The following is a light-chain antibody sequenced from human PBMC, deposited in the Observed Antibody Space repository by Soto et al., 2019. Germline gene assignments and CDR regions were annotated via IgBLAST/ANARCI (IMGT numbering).Light chain of an antibody. Sequence: QSALTQPASVSGSPGQAITISCTGTSSDIGGYNHVSWYQQHPGKAPQLLIFEVSYRPSGVSSRFSGSKSGDTASLTISGLQADDEAHYYCSSFTSGDTRVFGGGTKLTVL. V-gene: IGLV2-14*01. J-gene: IGLJ3*02. CDR3: SSFTSGDTRV. CDR1: SSDIGGYNH. CDR2: EVS.